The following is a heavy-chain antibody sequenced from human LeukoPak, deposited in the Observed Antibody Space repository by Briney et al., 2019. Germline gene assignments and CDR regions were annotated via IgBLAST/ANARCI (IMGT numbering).Heavy chain of an antibody. CDR2: IYYSGST. J-gene: IGHJ3*02. CDR3: ARHSGGYYPGAFDI. V-gene: IGHV4-39*01. D-gene: IGHD3-22*01. CDR1: GGSISSSSYY. Sequence: SETLSLTCTVSGGSISSSSYYWGWIRQPPGKGLEWIGSIYYSGSTYYNPSLKSRVTISVDTSKNQFSLKLSSVTAADTAVYYCARHSGGYYPGAFDIWGQGTMVTVSS.